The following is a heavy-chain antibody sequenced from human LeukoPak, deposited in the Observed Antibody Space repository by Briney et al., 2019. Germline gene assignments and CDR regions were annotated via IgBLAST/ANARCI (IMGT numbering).Heavy chain of an antibody. CDR3: ARANGYGLLDC. V-gene: IGHV4-39*07. CDR2: INHSGST. J-gene: IGHJ4*02. D-gene: IGHD5-18*01. CDR1: GGSITSDNYY. Sequence: PSETLSLTCSASGGSITSDNYYWNWIRQPLGKGLEWIGEINHSGSTNYNPSLKSRVTISIDTPKNQFSLKLSSVTAADTAVYYCARANGYGLLDCWGQGTLVTVSS.